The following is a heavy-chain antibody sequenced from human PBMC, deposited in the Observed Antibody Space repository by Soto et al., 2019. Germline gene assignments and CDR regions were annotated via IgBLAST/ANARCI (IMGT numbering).Heavy chain of an antibody. CDR3: ARDPSVVVTAHRDYYYYGMDV. D-gene: IGHD2-21*02. J-gene: IGHJ6*02. CDR1: GFTLSSYS. Sequence: GGSLRLSCAASGFTLSSYSMNWVRQAPGKGLEWVSSISSSSSYIYYADSVKGRFTISRDNAKNSLYLQMNSLRAEDTAVYYRARDPSVVVTAHRDYYYYGMDVWGQGTTVTVSS. CDR2: ISSSSSYI. V-gene: IGHV3-21*01.